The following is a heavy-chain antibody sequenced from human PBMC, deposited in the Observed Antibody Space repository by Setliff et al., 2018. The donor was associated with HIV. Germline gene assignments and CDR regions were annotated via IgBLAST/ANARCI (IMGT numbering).Heavy chain of an antibody. V-gene: IGHV3-48*04. CDR1: GLPFNGYT. CDR2: ISYSGNTI. CDR3: AQGLL. Sequence: GGSLRLSCITSGLPFNGYTMNWVRQAPGRGLECISYISYSGNTIYYADSVKGRFTISRDNAKNSLFLQMDSLRAEDTAVYYCAQGLLWGQGTLVTVSS. J-gene: IGHJ4*03.